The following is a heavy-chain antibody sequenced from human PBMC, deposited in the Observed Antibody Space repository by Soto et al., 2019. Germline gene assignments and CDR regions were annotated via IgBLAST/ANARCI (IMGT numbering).Heavy chain of an antibody. J-gene: IGHJ6*02. CDR1: GGSISSGDYY. Sequence: QVQLQESGPGLVKPSQTLSLTCTVSGGSISSGDYYWSWIRQPPGKGLEWIGYIYYSGSTYYNPSLKNRVTISVDTSKTQFSLKLSSVTAADTAVYYWAREVSTYYYGMDVWGQGTTVTVSS. CDR2: IYYSGST. CDR3: AREVSTYYYGMDV. D-gene: IGHD2-2*01. V-gene: IGHV4-30-4*01.